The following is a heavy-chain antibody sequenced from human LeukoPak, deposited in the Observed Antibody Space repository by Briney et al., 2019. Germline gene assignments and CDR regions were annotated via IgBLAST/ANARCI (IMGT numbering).Heavy chain of an antibody. CDR1: GYTFTSYG. CDR3: AKGNVGYYGSGDDY. D-gene: IGHD3-10*01. Sequence: GASVKVSCKASGYTFTSYGISWVRQAPGQGLGWMGWISAYNGNTNYAQKLQGRVTMTTDTSTSTAYMELSSLRSEDTAVYYCAKGNVGYYGSGDDYWGQGTLVTVSS. J-gene: IGHJ4*02. CDR2: ISAYNGNT. V-gene: IGHV1-18*01.